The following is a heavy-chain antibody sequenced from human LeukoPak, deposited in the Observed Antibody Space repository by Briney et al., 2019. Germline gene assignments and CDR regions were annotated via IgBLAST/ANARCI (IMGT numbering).Heavy chain of an antibody. CDR1: GLTLSGYW. CDR2: IDSDGSGT. Sequence: GGSLRLSCSASGLTLSGYWMHWVRQIPGKGLVWVSRIDSDGSGTSYADSVKGRFTISGDDVKNMLYLQMNSLRVEDTGLYYCSTVEHFWGQGTLVTVSS. J-gene: IGHJ4*02. D-gene: IGHD1/OR15-1a*01. V-gene: IGHV3-74*01. CDR3: STVEHF.